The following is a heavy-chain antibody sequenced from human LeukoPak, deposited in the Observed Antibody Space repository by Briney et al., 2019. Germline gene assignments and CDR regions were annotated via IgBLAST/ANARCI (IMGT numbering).Heavy chain of an antibody. V-gene: IGHV4-31*03. CDR1: GGSISSGGYY. D-gene: IGHD3-22*01. Sequence: PSGTLSLTCTVSGGSISSGGYYWSWIRQHPGKGLEWIGYIYYSGSTYYNPSLKSRVTISVDTSKNQFSLKLSSVTAADTAVYYCARNYYDSSDYFGLHYFDYWGQGTLVTVSS. CDR2: IYYSGST. J-gene: IGHJ4*02. CDR3: ARNYYDSSDYFGLHYFDY.